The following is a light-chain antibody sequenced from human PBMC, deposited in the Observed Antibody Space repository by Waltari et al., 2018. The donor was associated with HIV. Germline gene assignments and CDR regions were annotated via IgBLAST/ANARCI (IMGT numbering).Light chain of an antibody. Sequence: QSVLTQPPSVSGAPGQRVTISCTGSSSTLGAGFDLHWYPQLPGTAPKLLLYGSGNRPSGVPDRFSGSRSGSSAYLAITGLQADDEADYYCQSFDSSLSGYVFGIGTKVTVL. V-gene: IGLV1-40*01. J-gene: IGLJ1*01. CDR1: SSTLGAGFD. CDR2: GSG. CDR3: QSFDSSLSGYV.